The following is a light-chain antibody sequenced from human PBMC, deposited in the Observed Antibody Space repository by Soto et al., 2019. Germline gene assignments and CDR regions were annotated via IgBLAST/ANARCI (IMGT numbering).Light chain of an antibody. Sequence: SPGERATLSCRASQSVRTYLAWYQVKPGQAPRLLIYDASSRASGVPARFSGSGSGTDFTLTISSLEPENFAVSSCQYYGTSPSFGQGTRLEIK. CDR1: QSVRTY. CDR2: DAS. J-gene: IGKJ5*01. V-gene: IGKV3-20*01. CDR3: QYYGTSPS.